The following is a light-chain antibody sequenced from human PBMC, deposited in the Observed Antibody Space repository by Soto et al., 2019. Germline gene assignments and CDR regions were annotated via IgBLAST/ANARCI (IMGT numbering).Light chain of an antibody. CDR3: QQSYTTPRT. Sequence: DIPMTQSPSSLSASIGDSVTITCRASQTIIGYLNWYQQKPGKAPRLLINAASNLQGGVPSRFRGSGSETDFTLTITSLQPEDFGTYYCQQSYTTPRTFGQGTKVEIQ. V-gene: IGKV1-39*01. CDR1: QTIIGY. CDR2: AAS. J-gene: IGKJ1*01.